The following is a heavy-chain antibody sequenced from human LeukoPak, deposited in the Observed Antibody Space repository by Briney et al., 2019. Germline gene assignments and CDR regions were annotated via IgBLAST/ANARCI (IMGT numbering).Heavy chain of an antibody. CDR1: GYTFTYYA. CDR3: ARDRYGDGFAHFDY. J-gene: IGHJ4*02. CDR2: ITPGGGT. V-gene: IGHV1-2*02. D-gene: IGHD5-24*01. Sequence: ASVKVSCKASGYTFTYYAMHWVRQAPGQGLQWRGWITPGGGTNYPQKFQGRVAITWDTSITTAYMDLSRLTSDDTAVYYCARDRYGDGFAHFDYWGQGALVTVSS.